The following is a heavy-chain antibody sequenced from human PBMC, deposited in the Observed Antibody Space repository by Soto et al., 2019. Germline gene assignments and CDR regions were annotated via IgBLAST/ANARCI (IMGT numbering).Heavy chain of an antibody. CDR1: GGSLSSDRYY. CDR3: ALFCSGGSCYRTAFWYFDL. J-gene: IGHJ2*01. CDR2: TYYSGTT. V-gene: IGHV4-39*01. D-gene: IGHD2-15*01. Sequence: QLHLQESGPGLLKPSETLSLTCTVSGGSLSSDRYYWGWIRQPPGKGLEWIGSTYYSGTTYYNPSLTSRVPISVDTTGKQFSLRLSSVTAADTAVYYCALFCSGGSCYRTAFWYFDLWGRGTLVTVSS.